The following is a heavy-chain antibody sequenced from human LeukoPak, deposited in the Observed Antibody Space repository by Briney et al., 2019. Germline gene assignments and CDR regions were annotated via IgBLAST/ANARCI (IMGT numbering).Heavy chain of an antibody. Sequence: PSETLSLTCTVSGDSFSSYYWSCIRQPPGKGLEWIGYIYYSGSTNHNPSLKSRVTISVDRTKKQFSLKLSSVTAADTAVYFCARDDHFGTVPFDCWGQGTLVTVSS. J-gene: IGHJ4*02. CDR3: ARDDHFGTVPFDC. V-gene: IGHV4-59*12. D-gene: IGHD4-17*01. CDR2: IYYSGST. CDR1: GDSFSSYY.